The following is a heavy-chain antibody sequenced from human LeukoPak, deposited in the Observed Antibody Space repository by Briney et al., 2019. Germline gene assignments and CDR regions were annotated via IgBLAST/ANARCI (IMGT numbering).Heavy chain of an antibody. CDR3: ARPLTYSGNSYDAFDV. CDR2: IYYSGST. D-gene: IGHD1-26*01. J-gene: IGHJ3*01. V-gene: IGHV4-39*07. CDR1: GGSISSSNYY. Sequence: SETLSLTCTVSGGSISSSNYYWVWIRQPPGKGLEWIGSIYYSGSTYYNPSLQSRVTISVDTSKNQFSLKLTSVTAADTAVYYCARPLTYSGNSYDAFDVWGQGTLVTVSS.